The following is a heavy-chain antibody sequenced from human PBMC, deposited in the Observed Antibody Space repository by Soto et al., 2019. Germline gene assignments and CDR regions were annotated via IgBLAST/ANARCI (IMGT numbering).Heavy chain of an antibody. CDR2: TYYRSKWYN. D-gene: IGHD4-17*01. V-gene: IGHV6-1*01. CDR1: GGSDCSNRAA. CDR3: ARWHHDYEKFDY. J-gene: IGHJ4*02. Sequence: SLTGASCGGSDCSNRAAWNWNKKSPSRGLEWLGRTYYRSKWYNEYAVSVKSRITINPDTSKNQFSLQLNSVTPEDTAVYFCARWHHDYEKFDYWGQGTLVTVSS.